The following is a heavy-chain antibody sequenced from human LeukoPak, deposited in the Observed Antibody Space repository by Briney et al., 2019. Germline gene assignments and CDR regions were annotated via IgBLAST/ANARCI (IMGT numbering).Heavy chain of an antibody. CDR3: ARAMRSGYDY. D-gene: IGHD5-12*01. J-gene: IGHJ4*02. CDR1: GFTFSGYS. Sequence: GGSLRLSCAASGFTFSGYSMNWVRQAPGKGLEWVSLISGSSSYTYYADSVKGRFTISRDNAENSLYLQMNSLRDEDTAVYYCARAMRSGYDYWGQGTLVTVSS. V-gene: IGHV3-21*01. CDR2: ISGSSSYT.